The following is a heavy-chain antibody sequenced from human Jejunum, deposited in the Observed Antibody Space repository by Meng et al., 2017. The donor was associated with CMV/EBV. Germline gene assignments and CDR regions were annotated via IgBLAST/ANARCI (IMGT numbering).Heavy chain of an antibody. CDR1: VYSFTDYY. J-gene: IGHJ4*01. V-gene: IGHV1-2*02. D-gene: IGHD2-8*02. CDR3: ARDPGGSSPVFDY. CDR2: ISPNTGAT. Sequence: QGQSVKVVSDVKNPGASGKVSCRASVYSFTDYYIHWVRQAPEQGLEWMGWISPNTGATNFAQNFQGRVTMTRDTSVSATYMELSSLTSDDTAVYFCARDPGGSSPVFDYWGQGTLVTVSS.